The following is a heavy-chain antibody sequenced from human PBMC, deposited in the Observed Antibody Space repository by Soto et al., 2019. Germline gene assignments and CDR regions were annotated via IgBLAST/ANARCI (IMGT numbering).Heavy chain of an antibody. CDR3: ARDRWGGFDL. D-gene: IGHD3-16*01. CDR1: GFTFSSYS. V-gene: IGHV3-48*02. J-gene: IGHJ5*02. CDR2: ISSSSSTI. Sequence: EVQLVESGGGLVQPGGSLRLSCAASGFTFSSYSMNWVRQAPGKGLEWVSYISSSSSTIYYADSVKGRFTISRDNAKNSLYLQMNSLSDEDTAVYYCARDRWGGFDLWGQGTLVTVSS.